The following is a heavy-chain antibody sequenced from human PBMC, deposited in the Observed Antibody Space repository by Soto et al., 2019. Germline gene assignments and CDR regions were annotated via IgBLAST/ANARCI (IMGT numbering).Heavy chain of an antibody. CDR3: ARDRFPYSSSPGSGFDP. CDR2: INPSGGST. Sequence: VKVSCKASGYTFTSYYMHWVRQAPGQGLEWMGIINPSGGSTSYAQKFQGRVTMTRDTSTSTVYMELSSLRSEDTAVYYCARDRFPYSSSPGSGFDPWGQGTLVTV. V-gene: IGHV1-46*01. D-gene: IGHD6-13*01. J-gene: IGHJ5*02. CDR1: GYTFTSYY.